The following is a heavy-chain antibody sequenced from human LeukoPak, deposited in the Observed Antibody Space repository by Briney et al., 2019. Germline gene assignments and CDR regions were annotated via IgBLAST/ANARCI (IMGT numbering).Heavy chain of an antibody. CDR1: GGSFSGYY. V-gene: IGHV4-34*01. CDR3: ARVRFIVVVPAAIRLAARLGYFDY. Sequence: SETLSLTCAVYGGSFSGYYWSWIRQPPGKGLEWIGEINHSGSTNYNPSLKSRVTISVDTSKNQFSLKLSSVTAADTAVYYCARVRFIVVVPAAIRLAARLGYFDYWGQGTLVTVSS. CDR2: INHSGST. J-gene: IGHJ4*02. D-gene: IGHD2-2*02.